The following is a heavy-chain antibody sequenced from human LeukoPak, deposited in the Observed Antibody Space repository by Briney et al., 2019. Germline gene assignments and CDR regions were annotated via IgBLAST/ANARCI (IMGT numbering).Heavy chain of an antibody. CDR3: ARARREQLVWISPLDY. D-gene: IGHD6-6*01. Sequence: GGSLRLSRAASGFTFSSYAMHWVRQAPGKGLEWVAVISYDGSNKYYADSVKGRFTISRDNSKNTLYLQMNSLRAEDTAVYYCARARREQLVWISPLDYWGQGTLVTVSS. CDR2: ISYDGSNK. J-gene: IGHJ4*02. V-gene: IGHV3-30-3*01. CDR1: GFTFSSYA.